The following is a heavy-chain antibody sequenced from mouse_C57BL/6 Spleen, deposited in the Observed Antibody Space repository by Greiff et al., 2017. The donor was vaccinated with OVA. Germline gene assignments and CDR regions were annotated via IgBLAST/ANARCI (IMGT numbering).Heavy chain of an antibody. D-gene: IGHD1-1*01. Sequence: VQLQQSGPELVKPGASVKMSCKASGYTFTDYNMHWVKQSHGKSLEWIGYINPNNGGTSYNQKFKGKATLTVNKSSSTAYMELRSLTSEDSAVYYCARGGYYGSSYGYFDVWGTGTTVTVSS. CDR1: GYTFTDYN. J-gene: IGHJ1*03. V-gene: IGHV1-22*01. CDR3: ARGGYYGSSYGYFDV. CDR2: INPNNGGT.